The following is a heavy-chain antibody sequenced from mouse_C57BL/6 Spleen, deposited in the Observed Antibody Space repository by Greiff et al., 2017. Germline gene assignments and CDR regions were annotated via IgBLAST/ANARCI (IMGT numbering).Heavy chain of an antibody. CDR3: ANRDWDEGFAD. CDR1: GFSLTSYG. V-gene: IGHV2-9*01. D-gene: IGHD4-1*01. Sequence: QVQLKQSGPGLVAPSQSLSITCTVSGFSLTSYGVDWVRQPPGQGLEWLGVIWGGGSRNYNSALMSRLSISKDNSKSQVFLKMNSQQTDDTAMYYCANRDWDEGFADWGQGTLVTVSA. CDR2: IWGGGSR. J-gene: IGHJ3*01.